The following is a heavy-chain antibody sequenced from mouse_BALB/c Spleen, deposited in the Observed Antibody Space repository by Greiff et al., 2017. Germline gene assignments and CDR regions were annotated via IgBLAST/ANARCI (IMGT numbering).Heavy chain of an antibody. J-gene: IGHJ4*01. D-gene: IGHD2-3*01. Sequence: EVKLVESGGGLVKPGGSLKLSCAASGFTFSSYAMSWVRQTPEKRLEWVASISSGGSTYDPDSVKGRLTISRDNARNILYLQMSSLRSEDTAMYYCASEDGYYPIYYAMDYGGKGTSVTVS. CDR3: ASEDGYYPIYYAMDY. V-gene: IGHV5-6-5*01. CDR2: ISSGGST. CDR1: GFTFSSYA.